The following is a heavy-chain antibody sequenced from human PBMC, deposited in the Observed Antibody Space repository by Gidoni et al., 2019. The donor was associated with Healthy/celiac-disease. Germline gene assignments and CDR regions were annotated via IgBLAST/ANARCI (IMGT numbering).Heavy chain of an antibody. CDR2: ISGSGGST. J-gene: IGHJ1*01. Sequence: EVQLLESGGGLVQPGGSLRLSCAASGFPFSSYAMSWVRQAPGKGLEWVSAISGSGGSTYYADSVKGRFTIARDNSKNTLYLQMNSLRAEDTAVYYCAKVGPWAEYFQHWGQGTLVTVSS. CDR1: GFPFSSYA. V-gene: IGHV3-23*01. D-gene: IGHD1-26*01. CDR3: AKVGPWAEYFQH.